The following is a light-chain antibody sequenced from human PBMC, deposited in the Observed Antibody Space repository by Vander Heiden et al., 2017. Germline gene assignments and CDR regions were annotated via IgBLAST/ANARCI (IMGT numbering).Light chain of an antibody. V-gene: IGLV1-40*01. CDR3: QSYDSSLSVV. J-gene: IGLJ2*01. Sequence: QSVLTQPPSGSGAPGQRIASSCTGISSNIGAGYGVHWYQQLPGTAPKLLIYGNTNRPSGVPDRFSGSKSGTSASLAITGLQAEDEADYYCQSYDSSLSVVFGGGTKLTVL. CDR2: GNT. CDR1: SSNIGAGYG.